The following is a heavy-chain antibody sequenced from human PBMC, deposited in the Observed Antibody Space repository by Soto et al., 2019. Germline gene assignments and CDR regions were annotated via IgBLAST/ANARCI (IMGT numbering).Heavy chain of an antibody. D-gene: IGHD3-22*01. CDR1: GGTFSSYA. CDR2: IIAILGKA. CDR3: ARERCGAIIVGVTGTFDV. Sequence: QVQLVQSGAEVKKPGSSVKVSCKASGGTFSSYAISWVRQAPGQGLEWMGGIIAILGKANYAEKFQGRVTITADESTSTAYMELSSLRSEDTAVYYCARERCGAIIVGVTGTFDVWGQGTLVTVSS. V-gene: IGHV1-69*01. J-gene: IGHJ3*01.